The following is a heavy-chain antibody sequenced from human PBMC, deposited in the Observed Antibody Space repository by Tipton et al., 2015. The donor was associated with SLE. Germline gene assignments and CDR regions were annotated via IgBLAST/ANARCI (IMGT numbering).Heavy chain of an antibody. CDR3: ARGISWGWFDP. V-gene: IGHV4-59*12. Sequence: LRLSCAVSGGSISGYYWSWIRQPPGKELEWIGYIHYSGTTYDNPSLKSRVTISVDTSKNQFSLMLSSVTAADTALYYCARGISWGWFDPWGQGTLVTVSS. D-gene: IGHD3-16*01. CDR1: GGSISGYY. CDR2: IHYSGTT. J-gene: IGHJ5*02.